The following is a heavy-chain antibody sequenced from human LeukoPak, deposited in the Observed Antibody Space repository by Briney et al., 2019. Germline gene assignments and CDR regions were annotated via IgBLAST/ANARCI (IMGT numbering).Heavy chain of an antibody. CDR1: GFTFSHFG. Sequence: PGGSLRLSCEASGFTFSHFGMHWVRQAPGKGLEWVAVIWSDATNQYYGDSVKGRFTISRDNFKKTVSLQMDSLRAEDTAVYYCAKAAQRGFAYSTPLEHWGQGSLVTVSS. CDR2: IWSDATNQ. J-gene: IGHJ4*02. CDR3: AKAAQRGFAYSTPLEH. D-gene: IGHD4-11*01. V-gene: IGHV3-33*06.